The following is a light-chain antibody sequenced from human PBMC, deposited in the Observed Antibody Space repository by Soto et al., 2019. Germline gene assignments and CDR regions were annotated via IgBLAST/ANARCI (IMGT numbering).Light chain of an antibody. CDR1: QSVSNNY. CDR2: GAS. J-gene: IGKJ1*01. V-gene: IGKV3-20*01. CDR3: QQYVSSPWT. Sequence: EIVLTQSPGTLSLSPGERATLSCRASQSVSNNYLAWYQQKPGQAPRLLIYGASIRASGIPDKFSGSGSGIDFTLTISRLEPEDFAVFYCQQYVSSPWTFGQGTKVEIK.